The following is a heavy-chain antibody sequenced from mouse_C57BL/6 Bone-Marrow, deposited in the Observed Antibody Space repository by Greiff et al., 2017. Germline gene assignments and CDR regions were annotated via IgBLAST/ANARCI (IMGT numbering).Heavy chain of an antibody. CDR2: IYPGNSDT. Sequence: EVQLQQSGTVLARPGASVKMSCKTSGYTFTSYWMHWVKQRPGQGLEWIGAIYPGNSDTSYNQKFKGKAKLTAVTSASTAYMELSSLTNEDSAVYYCTRWGFTTVVATKAWFAYWGQGTLVTVSA. CDR1: GYTFTSYW. D-gene: IGHD1-1*01. V-gene: IGHV1-5*01. J-gene: IGHJ3*01. CDR3: TRWGFTTVVATKAWFAY.